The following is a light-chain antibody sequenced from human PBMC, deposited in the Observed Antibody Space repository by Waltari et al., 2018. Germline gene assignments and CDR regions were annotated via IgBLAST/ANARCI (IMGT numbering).Light chain of an antibody. V-gene: IGLV1-47*01. Sequence: QSVLTQPPSASGTPGQTVTISCSGTNSNIGRNSVFWYQQLPGTAPKLLIYRSNQRTSGVPDRFSGSKSGTSASLAISGLRSEDEADDYCAAWDDSLSVSYVFGSGTKVTV. J-gene: IGLJ1*01. CDR3: AAWDDSLSVSYV. CDR2: RSN. CDR1: NSNIGRNS.